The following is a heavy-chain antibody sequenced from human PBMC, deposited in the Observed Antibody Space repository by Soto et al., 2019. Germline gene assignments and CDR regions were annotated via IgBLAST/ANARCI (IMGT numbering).Heavy chain of an antibody. V-gene: IGHV2-26*01. J-gene: IGHJ6*03. D-gene: IGHD2-2*01. CDR3: ARIQLPASYFYDMDV. Sequence: QVTLKEAGPVLVKPTETLTLTCTLSGFSLSNPRMGVAWIRQPPGKALEWLAHILSNDGKSYNTSLNSRLTSSKDTSESQVVITMTNMDPVDTDPYYCARIQLPASYFYDMDVWGKGTTVTVSS. CDR2: ILSNDGK. CDR1: GFSLSNPRMG.